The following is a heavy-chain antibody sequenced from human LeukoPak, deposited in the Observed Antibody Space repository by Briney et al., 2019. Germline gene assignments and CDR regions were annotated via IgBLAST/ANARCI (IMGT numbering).Heavy chain of an antibody. CDR2: IDYSGST. J-gene: IGHJ6*02. Sequence: PSETLSLTCTVSGGSISSNYWSWIRQPPGKGLEWIGHIDYSGSTNYNPSLKSRVTISVDTSKNQFSLKLSSVTAADTAVYYCARSVHRYYYYGMDVWGQGTTVTVSS. CDR1: GGSISSNY. V-gene: IGHV4-59*08. D-gene: IGHD6-6*01. CDR3: ARSVHRYYYYGMDV.